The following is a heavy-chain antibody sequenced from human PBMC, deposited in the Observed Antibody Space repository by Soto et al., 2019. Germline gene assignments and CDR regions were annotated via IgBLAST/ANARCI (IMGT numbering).Heavy chain of an antibody. V-gene: IGHV3-23*01. J-gene: IGHJ5*02. CDR3: EKDIAYRGYGGFDP. D-gene: IGHD5-12*01. Sequence: GGSLRLSCAASGFTFSSYAMSWVRQAPGKGLEWVSAISGSGGSTYYADSVKGRFTISRDNSRNSLYLQMNSLRTEDTALYYCEKDIAYRGYGGFDPWGLGTLVTVSS. CDR2: ISGSGGST. CDR1: GFTFSSYA.